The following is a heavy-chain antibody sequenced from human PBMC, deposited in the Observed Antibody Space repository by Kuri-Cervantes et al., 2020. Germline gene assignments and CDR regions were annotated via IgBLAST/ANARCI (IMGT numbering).Heavy chain of an antibody. Sequence: GESLKISCAASGFTFSSYAMSWVRQAPGKGLEWVSAISGSGGSTYYADSVKGRFTIARDNLNDTLFLQMNNVRAEDTALYFCAKVPRKINCTGFNCFYDCWGQGTLVTVSS. D-gene: IGHD2-8*02. CDR1: GFTFSSYA. J-gene: IGHJ4*02. CDR2: ISGSGGST. V-gene: IGHV3-23*01. CDR3: AKVPRKINCTGFNCFYDC.